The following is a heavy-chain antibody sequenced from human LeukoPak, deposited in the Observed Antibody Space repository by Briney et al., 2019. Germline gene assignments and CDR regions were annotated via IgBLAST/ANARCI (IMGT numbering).Heavy chain of an antibody. D-gene: IGHD6-6*01. J-gene: IGHJ6*03. CDR2: MNPNSGNT. V-gene: IGHV1-8*01. CDR1: GYTFTSYD. CDR3: ARLSSIAARAAPGAYYYYYMDV. Sequence: ASVKVSCKAPGYTFTSYDINWVRQATGQGLEWMGWMNPNSGNTGYAQKFQGRVTMTRNTSISTAYMELSSLRSEDTAVYYCARLSSIAARAAPGAYYYYYMDVWGKGTTVTVSS.